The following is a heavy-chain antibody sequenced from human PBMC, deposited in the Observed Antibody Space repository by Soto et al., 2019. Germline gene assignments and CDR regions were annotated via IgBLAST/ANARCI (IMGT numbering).Heavy chain of an antibody. Sequence: SVKVSCTASGGTFSSYAISWVRQAPGQGLEWMGGIIPIFGTANYAQKFQGRVTITADKSTSTAYMELSSLRSEDTAVYYCALTMVRGVIVIDHWGEGSLVTLAS. CDR3: ALTMVRGVIVIDH. CDR1: GGTFSSYA. CDR2: IIPIFGTA. D-gene: IGHD3-10*01. V-gene: IGHV1-69*06. J-gene: IGHJ4*02.